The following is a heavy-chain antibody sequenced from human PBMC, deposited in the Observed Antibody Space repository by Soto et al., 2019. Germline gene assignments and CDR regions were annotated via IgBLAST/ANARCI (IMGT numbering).Heavy chain of an antibody. Sequence: ASVKVSCKASGYTFTSYSIHWVRQAPGQRLEWMGWINEGNGNTKYSQRFQGRVTFTRDTSATIVYMELGSLSSEDTAVNFCGHSSGWFALDYWGQGTLVTVSS. J-gene: IGHJ4*02. CDR3: GHSSGWFALDY. D-gene: IGHD6-19*01. V-gene: IGHV1-3*01. CDR2: INEGNGNT. CDR1: GYTFTSYS.